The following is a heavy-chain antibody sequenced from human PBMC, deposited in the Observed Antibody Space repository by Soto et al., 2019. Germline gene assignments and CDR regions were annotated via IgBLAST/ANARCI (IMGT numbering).Heavy chain of an antibody. J-gene: IGHJ6*02. V-gene: IGHV1-18*01. CDR1: GYTFSTYG. CDR2: INGYNGNT. CDR3: ARMGDVPYYSYGMDV. D-gene: IGHD3-16*01. Sequence: QVQLVQSGAEVKKPGASVKVSCKASGYTFSTYGISWVRQAPGQGLEWMGWINGYNGNTNYAPKLQGRITMTTDTSPTTAYMELRRLRSDDTAVYYCARMGDVPYYSYGMDVWGQGTTVTVSS.